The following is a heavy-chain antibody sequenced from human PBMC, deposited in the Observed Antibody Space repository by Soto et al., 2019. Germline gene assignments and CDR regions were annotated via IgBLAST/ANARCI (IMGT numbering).Heavy chain of an antibody. Sequence: NPGGSLRLSCAASGFTFSDYYMSWIRQAPGKGLEWVSYISSSGSTIYYADSVKGRFTISRDNAKNSLYLQMNSLRAEDTAVYYCARAGRKSSRLITMVRGVIPSLYGMDVWGQGTTVTVSS. V-gene: IGHV3-11*01. D-gene: IGHD3-10*01. CDR3: ARAGRKSSRLITMVRGVIPSLYGMDV. CDR1: GFTFSDYY. CDR2: ISSSGSTI. J-gene: IGHJ6*02.